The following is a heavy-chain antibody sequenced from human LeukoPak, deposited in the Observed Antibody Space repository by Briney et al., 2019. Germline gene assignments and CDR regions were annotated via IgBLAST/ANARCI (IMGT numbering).Heavy chain of an antibody. CDR2: IYYSGST. CDR1: GGSISSYY. CDR3: ASYVPTTGFDP. Sequence: SETLSLTCTVSGGSISSYYWSWIRQPPGKGLEWIGYIYYSGSTNYNPSLKSRVTISVDRSKNQFSLKLSSVTAADTAVYYCASYVPTTGFDPWGQGTLVTVSS. V-gene: IGHV4-59*12. D-gene: IGHD3-16*01. J-gene: IGHJ5*02.